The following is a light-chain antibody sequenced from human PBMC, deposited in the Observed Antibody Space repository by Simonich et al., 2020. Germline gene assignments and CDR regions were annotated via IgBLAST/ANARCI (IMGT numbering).Light chain of an antibody. V-gene: IGLV2-14*01. CDR3: SSYTSSSTLV. CDR1: SSEVGGYNY. Sequence: QSALTQPASVSGSPGKSITISCTGTSSEVGGYNYVSWYQQHPCKAPKLMIYVVSNAPSGVSNRFSGSKSGNTASLTISGLQAEDEADYYCSSYTSSSTLVFGGGTKLTVL. CDR2: VVS. J-gene: IGLJ2*01.